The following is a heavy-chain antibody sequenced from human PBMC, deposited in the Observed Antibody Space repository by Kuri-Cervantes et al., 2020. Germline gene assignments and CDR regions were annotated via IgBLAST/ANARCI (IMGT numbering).Heavy chain of an antibody. D-gene: IGHD3-22*01. CDR2: ISYDGSNK. Sequence: LSLTCAASGFTFSSYAMHWVRQAPGKGLEWVAVISYDGSNKYYADSVKGRFTISRDNSKNTLYLQMNSLRAEDTAVYYCARDRGSGYYYSIDDWGQGTLVTVSS. CDR3: ARDRGSGYYYSIDD. V-gene: IGHV3-30-3*01. J-gene: IGHJ4*02. CDR1: GFTFSSYA.